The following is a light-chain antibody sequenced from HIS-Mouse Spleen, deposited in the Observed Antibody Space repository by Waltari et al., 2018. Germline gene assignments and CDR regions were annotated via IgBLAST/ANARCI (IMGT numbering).Light chain of an antibody. Sequence: QSVLTQPPSASGTPGQRVTIPCSGSSSNIGINTVNWYQQLPGTAPKLLIYSNNQRPSGVPDRFSGSKSGTSASLAISGLQSEDEADYYCAAWDDSLNGVVFGGGTKLTVL. CDR2: SNN. CDR1: SSNIGINT. J-gene: IGLJ2*01. CDR3: AAWDDSLNGVV. V-gene: IGLV1-44*01.